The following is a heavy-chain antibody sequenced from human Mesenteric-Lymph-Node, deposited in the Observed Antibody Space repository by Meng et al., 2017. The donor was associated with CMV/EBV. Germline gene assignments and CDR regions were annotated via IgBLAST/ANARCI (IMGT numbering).Heavy chain of an antibody. Sequence: TFNSYGISWGRQAPGQGLEWMGWISAYNGNTNYAQKLQGRVTMTTDTSTSTAYMELRSLRSDDTAVYYCARGPKFIVVVPAAMTFDYWGQGTLVTVSS. CDR2: ISAYNGNT. D-gene: IGHD2-2*01. V-gene: IGHV1-18*01. CDR1: TFNSYG. CDR3: ARGPKFIVVVPAAMTFDY. J-gene: IGHJ4*02.